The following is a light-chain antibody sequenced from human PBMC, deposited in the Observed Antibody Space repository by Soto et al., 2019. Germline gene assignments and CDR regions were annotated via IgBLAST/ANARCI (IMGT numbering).Light chain of an antibody. CDR2: EDT. V-gene: IGLV2-23*01. CDR1: SSDAGSYYL. CDR3: CSYVTSSTSVV. Sequence: QSALTQPASVSGSPGQSITISCTGTSSDAGSYYLVSWYQQRPGKAPKLITYEDTKRPSGVSNRFSGSKSGNTASLTVSGLQAEDEADYYCCSYVTSSTSVVFGGGTKVTVL. J-gene: IGLJ2*01.